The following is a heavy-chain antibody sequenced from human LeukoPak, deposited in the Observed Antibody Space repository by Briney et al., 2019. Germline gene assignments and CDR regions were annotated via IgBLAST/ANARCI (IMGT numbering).Heavy chain of an antibody. Sequence: PGGSLRLSCVVSGFTYSRYSMIWVRQAPGKGLQWVANMKKDGSETKYVESVKGRFTISRDNAKNSLYLQMNSLRAEDTAVYYCGRHRSGSGTYFIDYWGQGTLVSVSS. V-gene: IGHV3-7*01. J-gene: IGHJ4*02. CDR3: GRHRSGSGTYFIDY. CDR2: MKKDGSET. CDR1: GFTYSRYS. D-gene: IGHD3-10*01.